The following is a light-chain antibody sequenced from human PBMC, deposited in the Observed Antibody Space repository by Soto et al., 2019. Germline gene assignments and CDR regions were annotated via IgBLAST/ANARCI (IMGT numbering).Light chain of an antibody. J-gene: IGLJ1*01. CDR1: SSDVGSYNL. CDR3: YSYAGSSFYV. Sequence: QSALTQPASVSGSPGQSITISCTGTSSDVGSYNLVSWYQQHPGKAPKLMIYEVSKRPSGVSNRFSGSKSGNTASLTISGLQAEDEADYYCYSYAGSSFYVFGTGTKLTVL. V-gene: IGLV2-23*02. CDR2: EVS.